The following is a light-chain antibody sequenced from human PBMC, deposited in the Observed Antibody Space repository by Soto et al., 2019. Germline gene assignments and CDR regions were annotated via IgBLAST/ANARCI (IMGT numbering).Light chain of an antibody. J-gene: IGKJ5*01. V-gene: IGKV3-20*01. CDR2: GAS. CDR1: QSVTSSF. CDR3: QQYGSSPPT. Sequence: EIVLTQSADTLSLSPGERATLSYRASQSVTSSFLAWYQQKPGQAPRLLIYGASSRATGIPDRFSGSGSGTDFTLTISRLEPEDFAVYYCQQYGSSPPTFGQGTRLEIK.